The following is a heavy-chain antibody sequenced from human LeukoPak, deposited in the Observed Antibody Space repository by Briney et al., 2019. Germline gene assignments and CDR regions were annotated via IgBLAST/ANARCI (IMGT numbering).Heavy chain of an antibody. D-gene: IGHD6-19*01. CDR3: ATASREWLWLVEAFDI. Sequence: ASVKVSCKVSGYTLTELSMHWVRQAPGKGLEWMGGFDPEDGETIYAQKFQGRVTMTEDTSTDTAYMELSSLRSEDTAVYYCATASREWLWLVEAFDIWGQGTMVTVSS. CDR1: GYTLTELS. J-gene: IGHJ3*02. CDR2: FDPEDGET. V-gene: IGHV1-24*01.